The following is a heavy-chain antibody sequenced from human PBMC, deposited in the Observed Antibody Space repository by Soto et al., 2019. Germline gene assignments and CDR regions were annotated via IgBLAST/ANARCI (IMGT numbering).Heavy chain of an antibody. D-gene: IGHD3-10*01. CDR3: ASPNGTEIPTHSFDY. CDR2: IIPIFGTA. Sequence: SVKVSCKASGGTFSSYAISWVRQAPGQGLEWMGGIIPIFGTANYAQKFQGRVTITADESTSTAYMELSSLRSEDTAVYYCASPNGTEIPTHSFDYRGQGALVTVSS. CDR1: GGTFSSYA. V-gene: IGHV1-69*13. J-gene: IGHJ4*02.